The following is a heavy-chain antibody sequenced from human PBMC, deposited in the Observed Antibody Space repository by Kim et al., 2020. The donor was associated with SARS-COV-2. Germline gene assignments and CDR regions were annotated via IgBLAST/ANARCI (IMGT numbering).Heavy chain of an antibody. D-gene: IGHD2-21*01. CDR3: ASYPPEVIQDY. V-gene: IGHV3-21*01. J-gene: IGHJ4*02. Sequence: YYADSVKGRFTISRDNAKNALYLQMNSLRAEDTAVYYCASYPPEVIQDYWGQGTLVTVSS.